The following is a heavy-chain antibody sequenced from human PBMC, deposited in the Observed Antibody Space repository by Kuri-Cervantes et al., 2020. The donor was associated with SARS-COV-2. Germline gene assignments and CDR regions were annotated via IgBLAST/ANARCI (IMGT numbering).Heavy chain of an antibody. J-gene: IGHJ4*02. V-gene: IGHV1-69*05. Sequence: SVKVSCKASGGTFSSYAISWVRQAPGQGLEWMGGIIPTFGTANYAQKFQGRVTITTDESTSTAYMELSSLRPEDTAVYYCARGDSRCRGSSCYNFWGQGTLVTVSS. CDR1: GGTFSSYA. CDR2: IIPTFGTA. CDR3: ARGDSRCRGSSCYNF. D-gene: IGHD2-2*02.